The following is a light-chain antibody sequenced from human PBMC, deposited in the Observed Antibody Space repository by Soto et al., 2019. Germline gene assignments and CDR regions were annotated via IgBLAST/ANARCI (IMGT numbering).Light chain of an antibody. CDR1: QSVSIN. CDR2: GAS. J-gene: IGKJ5*01. Sequence: LAMTQSRANLSVSPGEGATLSCRASQSVSINFAWYQQKPGQAPTLLIYGASTRATGIAARFIGSGSGADFTLTVSSLEAEDFAGYYCQQRSNWPLEVTVGQGTRGEI. V-gene: IGKV3-15*01. CDR3: QQRSNWPLEVT.